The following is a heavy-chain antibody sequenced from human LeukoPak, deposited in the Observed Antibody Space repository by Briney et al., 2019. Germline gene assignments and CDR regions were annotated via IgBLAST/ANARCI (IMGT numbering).Heavy chain of an antibody. Sequence: GGSLRLSCAASGFTFSSYEVNWVRQAPGKGLEWVSYISSSGNTIHYADSVKGRFTISRDNAKNSLYLQMNSLRAEDTAVYYCARALSIFPYCFDYWGQGTLVTVSS. CDR2: ISSSGNTI. CDR3: ARALSIFPYCFDY. J-gene: IGHJ4*02. CDR1: GFTFSSYE. V-gene: IGHV3-48*03. D-gene: IGHD3-9*01.